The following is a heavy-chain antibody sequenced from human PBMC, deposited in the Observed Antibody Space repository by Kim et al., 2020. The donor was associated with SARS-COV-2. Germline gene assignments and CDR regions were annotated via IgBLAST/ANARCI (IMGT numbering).Heavy chain of an antibody. CDR2: INSDGSSM. CDR3: VREPAN. CDR1: GFSFSDYY. V-gene: IGHV3-11*01. J-gene: IGHJ4*02. Sequence: GGSLRLSCAASGFSFSDYYMNWIRQAPGKGLEWVAYINSDGSSMRYADSVNGRFSISRDNAQKSLSLQMNSLTPEDTAVYYCVREPANCGQGTLVTVSS.